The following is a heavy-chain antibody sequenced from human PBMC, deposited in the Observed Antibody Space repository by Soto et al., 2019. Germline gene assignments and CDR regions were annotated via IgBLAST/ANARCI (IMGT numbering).Heavy chain of an antibody. CDR2: ISAYNGNT. CDR1: GYTFTSYG. CDR3: ARRSGGGSGCYFLVY. Sequence: QVQLVQSGAEVKKPGASVKVSCKASGYTFTSYGISWVRQAPGQVLAWMGWISAYNGNTNYAQKLQGRVTMTTDTSTSTAYMELRSLRSDDTAGYYCARRSGGGSGCYFLVYWGQGTLVTVSS. V-gene: IGHV1-18*01. D-gene: IGHD6-19*01. J-gene: IGHJ4*02.